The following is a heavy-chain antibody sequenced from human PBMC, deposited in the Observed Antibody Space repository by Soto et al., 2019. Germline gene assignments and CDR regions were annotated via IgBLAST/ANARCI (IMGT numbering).Heavy chain of an antibody. V-gene: IGHV3-23*01. J-gene: IGHJ4*02. CDR3: SADPIAVAGKGPDY. CDR2: ISGSGGST. CDR1: GFTFSSYA. Sequence: XGSLRLSCAASGFTFSSYAMSWVRQAPGKGLEWVSAISGSGGSTYYADSVKGRFTISRDNSKNTLYLQMNSLRAEDTAVYYCSADPIAVAGKGPDYWGQGTLVTVSS. D-gene: IGHD6-19*01.